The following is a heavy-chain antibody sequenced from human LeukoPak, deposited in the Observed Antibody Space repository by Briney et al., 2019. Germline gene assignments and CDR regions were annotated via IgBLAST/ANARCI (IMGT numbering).Heavy chain of an antibody. J-gene: IGHJ4*02. V-gene: IGHV3-33*01. D-gene: IGHD3-22*01. Sequence: AGGSLRLSCAASGFTFSSYGMHWVRQAPGKGLEWGAVIWYDGSNKYYADSVKGRFTISRDNSKNTLYLQMNSLRAEDTAVYYCARAAYDSSGYFDYWGQGTLVTVSS. CDR2: IWYDGSNK. CDR1: GFTFSSYG. CDR3: ARAAYDSSGYFDY.